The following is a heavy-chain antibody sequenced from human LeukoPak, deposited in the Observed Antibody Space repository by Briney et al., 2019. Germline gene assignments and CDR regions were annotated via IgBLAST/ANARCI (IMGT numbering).Heavy chain of an antibody. CDR2: IIPIFGTA. D-gene: IGHD3-22*01. CDR1: GYTFTSYG. V-gene: IGHV1-69*13. J-gene: IGHJ4*02. Sequence: ASVKVSCKASGYTFTSYGISWVRQAPGQGLEWMGGIIPIFGTANYAQKFQGRVTITADESTSTGYMELSSLRSEDTAVYYCAFTKDYYDSSGYYVDYWGQGTLVTVSS. CDR3: AFTKDYYDSSGYYVDY.